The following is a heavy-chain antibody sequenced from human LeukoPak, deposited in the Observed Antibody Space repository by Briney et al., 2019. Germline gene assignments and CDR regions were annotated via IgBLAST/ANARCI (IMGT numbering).Heavy chain of an antibody. CDR1: GGSISSSSYY. V-gene: IGHV4-39*02. CDR2: IYYSGST. Sequence: PSETLSLTCTVSGGSISSSSYYWGWIRQPPGKGLEWIGSIYYSGSTYYNPSLKSRVTISVDTSKNQFSLKLSSVTAADTAVYYCARDRTGGDYSGYYEFDYWGQGTLVTVSS. J-gene: IGHJ4*02. CDR3: ARDRTGGDYSGYYEFDY. D-gene: IGHD3-22*01.